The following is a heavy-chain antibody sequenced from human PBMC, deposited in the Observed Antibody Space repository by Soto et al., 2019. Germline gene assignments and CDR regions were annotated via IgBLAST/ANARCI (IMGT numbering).Heavy chain of an antibody. D-gene: IGHD3-10*01. CDR2: ISADGRDL. J-gene: IGHJ4*02. V-gene: IGHV3-30*18. CDR1: GFTLGAYV. CDR3: AKKVNSGPGSQYFDY. Sequence: GGSLRLSCAASGFTLGAYVMHWVRQAPGKGLEWVAGISADGRDLFYAASVEGRFTISRDNSKNTLFLQMNSLRVEDTAIYYCAKKVNSGPGSQYFDYWGQGTLVTVSS.